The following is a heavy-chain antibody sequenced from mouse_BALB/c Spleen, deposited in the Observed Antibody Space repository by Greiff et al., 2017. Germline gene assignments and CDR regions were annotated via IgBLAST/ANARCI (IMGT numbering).Heavy chain of an antibody. CDR3: ARHNILRYFDY. Sequence: EVQLVESGGGLVKPGGSLKLSCAASGFAFSSYDMSWVRQTPEKRLEWVAYISSGGGSTYYPDTVKGRFTISRDNAKNTLYLQMSSLKSEDTAMYYCARHNILRYFDYWGQGTTLTVSS. V-gene: IGHV5-12-1*01. D-gene: IGHD1-1*01. J-gene: IGHJ2*01. CDR1: GFAFSSYD. CDR2: ISSGGGST.